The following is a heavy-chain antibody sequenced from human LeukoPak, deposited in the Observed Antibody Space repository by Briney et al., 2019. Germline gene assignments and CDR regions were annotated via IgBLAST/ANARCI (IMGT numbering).Heavy chain of an antibody. V-gene: IGHV3-20*04. D-gene: IGHD1-1*01. CDR2: INWNGGST. J-gene: IGHJ4*02. Sequence: GGSLRLSCTASGFTFDDHGMSWVRQAPGKGLDCVSNINWNGGSTGYVDSVKGRFTISRDNAKNSLYLQMNSLRVEDTAFYYCARDVSWGTSYFDYWGQGILVTVSS. CDR1: GFTFDDHG. CDR3: ARDVSWGTSYFDY.